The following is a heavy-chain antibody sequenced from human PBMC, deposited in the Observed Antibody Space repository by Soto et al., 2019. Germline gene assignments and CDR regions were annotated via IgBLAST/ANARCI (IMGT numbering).Heavy chain of an antibody. CDR2: IFHDGTA. CDR3: ARLVYDTRLNYMYFDF. Sequence: LSLTCAVSGVSISSGNWWTWVRQSPQRGLEYIGEIFHDGTANYYPSFERRVAISVDTSKNQCSLKLTSVTAADTAIYFCARLVYDTRLNYMYFDFWGRGTLVTVSS. V-gene: IGHV4-4*01. D-gene: IGHD3-10*01. CDR1: GVSISSGNW. J-gene: IGHJ4*02.